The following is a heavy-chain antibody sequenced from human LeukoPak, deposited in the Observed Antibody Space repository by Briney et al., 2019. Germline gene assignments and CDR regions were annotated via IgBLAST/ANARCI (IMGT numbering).Heavy chain of an antibody. CDR1: GFTVSSNY. CDR3: AKDLDKGPGFDDYFDY. CDR2: ISGSGGST. V-gene: IGHV3-23*01. D-gene: IGHD2-2*03. Sequence: GGSLRLSCAASGFTVSSNYMSWVRQAPGKGLEWVSAISGSGGSTYYADSVKGRFTISRDSSKNTLYLQMNSLRAEDTAVYYCAKDLDKGPGFDDYFDYWGQGTLVTVSS. J-gene: IGHJ4*02.